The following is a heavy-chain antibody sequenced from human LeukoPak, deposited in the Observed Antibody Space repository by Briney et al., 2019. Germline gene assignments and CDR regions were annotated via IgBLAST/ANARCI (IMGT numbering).Heavy chain of an antibody. Sequence: PGGSLRLSCAASGFTFSSYSMNWVRQAPGKGLEWVSAISGSGGSTYYADSVKGRFTISRDNSKNTLYLQMNSLRAEDTAVYYCARTMIVVVITPTDYFDYWGQGTLVTVSS. CDR1: GFTFSSYS. J-gene: IGHJ4*02. D-gene: IGHD3-22*01. CDR3: ARTMIVVVITPTDYFDY. CDR2: ISGSGGST. V-gene: IGHV3-23*01.